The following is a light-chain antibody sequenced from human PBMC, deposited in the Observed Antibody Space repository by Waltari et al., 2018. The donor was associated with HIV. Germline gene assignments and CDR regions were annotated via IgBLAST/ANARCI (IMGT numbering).Light chain of an antibody. J-gene: IGKJ2*01. Sequence: DVVLTQSPLSLPVTLGQPASLSCRSSLSLVYSDGNTYLSWFQQRPGQSPRRLVYKVSKPDSGVPDRFSGSGSGTGFTLKISRVEAEDVGVYYCMQGTHWPYTFGQGTKLEIK. CDR1: LSLVYSDGNTY. CDR3: MQGTHWPYT. V-gene: IGKV2-30*01. CDR2: KVS.